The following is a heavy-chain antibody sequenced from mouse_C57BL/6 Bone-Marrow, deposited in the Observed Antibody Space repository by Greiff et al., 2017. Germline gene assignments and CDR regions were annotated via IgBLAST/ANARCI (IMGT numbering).Heavy chain of an antibody. D-gene: IGHD1-1*01. CDR2: IHPNSGST. CDR3: ARSGITDY. Sequence: VQLKQSGAELVKPGASVKLSCKASGYTFTSYWMHWVKQRPGQGLEWIGMIHPNSGSTNYHEKFKSKATLTVDKSSSTAYLQLSSLTSEDSAVYCCARSGITDYWGQGTTLTVSS. CDR1: GYTFTSYW. J-gene: IGHJ2*01. V-gene: IGHV1-64*01.